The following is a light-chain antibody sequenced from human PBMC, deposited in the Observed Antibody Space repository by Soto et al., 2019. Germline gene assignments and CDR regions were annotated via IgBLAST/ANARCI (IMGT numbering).Light chain of an antibody. J-gene: IGLJ2*01. CDR3: SSYTSSSTLV. CDR1: SSDVGGYNY. V-gene: IGLV2-14*01. CDR2: EVS. Sequence: QSALTQPASVSGSPGQSITISCTGSSSDVGGYNYVSWYQQHPGKAPKLMIYEVSNRPSGISNRFSGSKSGNTASLTLSGLQAEDEADYYCSSYTSSSTLVFGGVPKLTVL.